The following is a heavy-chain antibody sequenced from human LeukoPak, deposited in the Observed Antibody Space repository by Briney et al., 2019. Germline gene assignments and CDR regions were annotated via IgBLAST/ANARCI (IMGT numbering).Heavy chain of an antibody. J-gene: IGHJ4*02. Sequence: GRSLRLSCAASGFTFSSYAMHWVRQAPGKGLEWVAVISYDGSNKYYAHSVKGRFTISRDNSKNTLYLQMNSLRADDTAVYYCARDWLSYSSSWYLVHYWGQGTLVSVPS. CDR3: ARDWLSYSSSWYLVHY. CDR2: ISYDGSNK. V-gene: IGHV3-30-3*01. CDR1: GFTFSSYA. D-gene: IGHD6-13*01.